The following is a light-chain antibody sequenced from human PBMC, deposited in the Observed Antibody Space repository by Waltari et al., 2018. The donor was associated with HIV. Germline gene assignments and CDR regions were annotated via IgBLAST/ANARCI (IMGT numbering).Light chain of an antibody. CDR1: TSTIGSHV. V-gene: IGLV1-44*01. CDR2: SNI. J-gene: IGLJ2*01. Sequence: QSVLPQPPSASGTPGQTVTISCSTITSTIGSHVVTWYQHLPGTAPQLLIYSNIERPSGVPDRFSGSRSGTTASLAISGLQPEDEADYYCATWDDRQNGVVFGGGTKLTVL. CDR3: ATWDDRQNGVV.